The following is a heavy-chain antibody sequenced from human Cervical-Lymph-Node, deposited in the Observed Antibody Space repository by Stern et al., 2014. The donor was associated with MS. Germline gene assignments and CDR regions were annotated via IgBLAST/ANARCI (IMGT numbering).Heavy chain of an antibody. V-gene: IGHV1-69*04. CDR1: GGTFSSSYA. Sequence: QVQLMQSGAEVKKPGSSVNVSCKASGGTFSSSYAVSWVRQATGQGLEWMGRIIPMIGLANYAQKFQTRFTITADKSSSTVYMKLSSLTSEDTALYYCARGIVTNRPAATLHNLFDPWGQGTLVTVSS. D-gene: IGHD2-15*01. CDR2: IIPMIGLA. J-gene: IGHJ5*02. CDR3: ARGIVTNRPAATLHNLFDP.